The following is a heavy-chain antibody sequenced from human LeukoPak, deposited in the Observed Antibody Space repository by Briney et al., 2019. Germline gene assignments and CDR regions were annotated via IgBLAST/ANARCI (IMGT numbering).Heavy chain of an antibody. CDR2: IYYSGST. V-gene: IGHV4-61*01. Sequence: PSETLSLTCTVSGSSVSSGSYYWSWIRQPPGKGLEWIGYIYYSGSTNYNPSLKSRVTISVDTSKNQFSLKLSSVTAADTAVYYCASAAMVRGVILGYYGMDVWGKGTTVTVSS. CDR1: GSSVSSGSYY. J-gene: IGHJ6*04. D-gene: IGHD3-10*01. CDR3: ASAAMVRGVILGYYGMDV.